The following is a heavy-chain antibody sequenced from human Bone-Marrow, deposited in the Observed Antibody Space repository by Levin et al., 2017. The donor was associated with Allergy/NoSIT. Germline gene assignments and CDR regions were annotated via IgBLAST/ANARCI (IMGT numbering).Heavy chain of an antibody. CDR3: AKAPYGYYYYYMDV. CDR1: GFTFSSYG. D-gene: IGHD3-10*01. V-gene: IGHV3-30*18. J-gene: IGHJ6*03. Sequence: GGSLRLSCAASGFTFSSYGMHWVRQAPGKGLEWVAVISYDGSNKYYADSVKGRFTISRDNSKNTLYLQMNSLRAEDTAVYYCAKAPYGYYYYYMDVWGKGTTVTVSS. CDR2: ISYDGSNK.